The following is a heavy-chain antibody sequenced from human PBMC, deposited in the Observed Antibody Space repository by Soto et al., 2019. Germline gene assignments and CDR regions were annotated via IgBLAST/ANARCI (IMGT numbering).Heavy chain of an antibody. CDR3: ATMGTPATGLYYFDY. D-gene: IGHD2-15*01. V-gene: IGHV4-30-4*08. J-gene: IGHJ4*02. CDR1: GCSVNIGTYY. CDR2: ISYSGSA. Sequence: SETLSLTCTVPGCSVNIGTYYWSWIRQPPGKGLEWIGFISYSGSAYYNPSLKSRVTISVDTSKNQFSLNLSFVTAADTAVYYCATMGTPATGLYYFDYWGQGTLVTVSS.